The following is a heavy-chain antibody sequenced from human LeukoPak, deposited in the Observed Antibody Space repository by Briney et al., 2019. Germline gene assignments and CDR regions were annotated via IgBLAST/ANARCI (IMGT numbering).Heavy chain of an antibody. V-gene: IGHV4-34*01. D-gene: IGHD4-23*01. CDR1: GGSFSGYY. CDR2: INHSGST. J-gene: IGHJ4*02. Sequence: PSENLSLTCAVYGGSFSGYYWSWIRQPPGKGLEWIGEINHSGSTNYNPSLKSRVTISVDTSKNQFSLKLSSVTAADTAVYYCARGGKFGGNDYWGQGTLVTVSS. CDR3: ARGGKFGGNDY.